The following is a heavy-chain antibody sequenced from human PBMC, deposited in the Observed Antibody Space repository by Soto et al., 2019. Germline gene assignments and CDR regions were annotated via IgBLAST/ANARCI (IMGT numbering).Heavy chain of an antibody. CDR2: ISYDGSNK. CDR3: AKDPAGAVAGTLDY. CDR1: GFTFSSYG. J-gene: IGHJ4*02. V-gene: IGHV3-30*18. Sequence: QVQLVESGGGVVQPGRSLRLSCAASGFTFSSYGMHWVRQAPGKGLEWVAVISYDGSNKYYADSVKGRFTISRDNSKNTLYLQMNSLRAEDTAVYYCAKDPAGAVAGTLDYWGQGTLVTVSS. D-gene: IGHD6-19*01.